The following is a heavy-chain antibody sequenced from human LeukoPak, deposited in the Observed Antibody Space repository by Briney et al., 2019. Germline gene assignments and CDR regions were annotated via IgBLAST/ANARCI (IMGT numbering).Heavy chain of an antibody. D-gene: IGHD5-18*01. CDR1: GYTFTNFW. V-gene: IGHV5-51*01. Sequence: GESLKISCKSSGYTFTNFWIGWVRQTPGKGLEWLGIVYPGDSDTRYSPSFQGQVTISADKSISTAYLRWSSLKASDTAIYYCARSTQLWFSGFDYWGQGALVTVSS. J-gene: IGHJ4*02. CDR3: ARSTQLWFSGFDY. CDR2: VYPGDSDT.